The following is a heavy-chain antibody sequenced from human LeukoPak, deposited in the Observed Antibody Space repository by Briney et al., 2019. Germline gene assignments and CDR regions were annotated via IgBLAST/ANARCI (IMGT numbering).Heavy chain of an antibody. D-gene: IGHD4/OR15-4a*01. J-gene: IGHJ6*02. CDR2: IYYSGST. CDR3: ARRSMVRTVGYYYGMDV. Sequence: SETLSPTCTVSGGSINSDYWSWIRQPPGKGLEWIGYIYYSGSTNYNPSLESRVTISVDTSKKQFSLRLSSVTAADTAVYYCARRSMVRTVGYYYGMDVWGRGTTVTVSS. CDR1: GGSINSDY. V-gene: IGHV4-59*08.